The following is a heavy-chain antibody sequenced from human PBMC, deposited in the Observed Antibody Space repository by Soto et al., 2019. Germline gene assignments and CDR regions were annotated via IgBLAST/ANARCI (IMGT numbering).Heavy chain of an antibody. CDR3: ARRSAFYDSSGYYDD. CDR1: GGSISSCGYY. Sequence: TLSLTCTVSGGSISSCGYYWSWIRQHPGKGLEWIGYIYYSGSTYYNPSLKSRVTISVDTSKNQFSLKLSSVTAADTAVYYCARRSAFYDSSGYYDDWGQGTLVTVSS. CDR2: IYYSGST. D-gene: IGHD3-22*01. J-gene: IGHJ4*02. V-gene: IGHV4-31*03.